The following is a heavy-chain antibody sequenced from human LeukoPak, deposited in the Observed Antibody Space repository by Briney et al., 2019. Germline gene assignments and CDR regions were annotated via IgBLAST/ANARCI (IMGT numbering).Heavy chain of an antibody. CDR1: GMMCSSYE. J-gene: IGHJ4*02. V-gene: IGHV3-48*03. D-gene: IGHD3-22*01. Sequence: PGGSLTLSCTASGMMCSSYEMYWVRQAPGQGLQWISYISSSGNTRKYADSVKGRFTISRDNAKKSLQLEMSGLRGDDSAIYYCASAMLASDSSGYYTSDYFEHWGQGTLVSVSS. CDR3: ASAMLASDSSGYYTSDYFEH. CDR2: ISSSGNTR.